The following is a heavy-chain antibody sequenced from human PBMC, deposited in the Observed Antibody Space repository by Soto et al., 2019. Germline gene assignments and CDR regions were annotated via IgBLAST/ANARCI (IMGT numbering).Heavy chain of an antibody. CDR2: ISAYNGNT. J-gene: IGHJ4*02. D-gene: IGHD3-16*02. Sequence: ASVKVSCKASGYTFTSYGISWVRQAPGQGLEWMGWISAYNGNTNYAQKLQGRVTMTTDTSTSTAYMELRSLRSDDTAVYYCAKTDYDYIWGSYRPPLYWGQGTLVPVSS. CDR1: GYTFTSYG. V-gene: IGHV1-18*01. CDR3: AKTDYDYIWGSYRPPLY.